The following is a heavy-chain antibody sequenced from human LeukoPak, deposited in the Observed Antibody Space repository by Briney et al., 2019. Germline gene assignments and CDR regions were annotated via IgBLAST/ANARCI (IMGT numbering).Heavy chain of an antibody. V-gene: IGHV1-69*06. D-gene: IGHD2-15*01. CDR3: ASLPGYCSGGSCYSLNWFDP. Sequence: EASVKVSCKASGGTFSSYAISWVRQAPGQGLEWMGGTIPIFGTANYAQKFQGRVTITADKSTSTAYMELSSLRSEDTAVYYCASLPGYCSGGSCYSLNWFDPWGQGTLVTVSS. CDR2: TIPIFGTA. J-gene: IGHJ5*02. CDR1: GGTFSSYA.